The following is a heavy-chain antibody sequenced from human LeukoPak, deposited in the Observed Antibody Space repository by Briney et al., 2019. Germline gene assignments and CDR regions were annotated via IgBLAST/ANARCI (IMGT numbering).Heavy chain of an antibody. CDR3: ARDPLDSSGLMNWFDP. D-gene: IGHD3-22*01. Sequence: GGSLRLSCAVSGFTVSSNYMSWVRQAPGKGLEWVSVIYSGGSTKYADSVKGRFTISRDNSKNTLYLQMNSLRTEDTAVYYCARDPLDSSGLMNWFDPWGQGTLVTVSS. J-gene: IGHJ5*02. CDR2: IYSGGST. CDR1: GFTVSSNY. V-gene: IGHV3-53*05.